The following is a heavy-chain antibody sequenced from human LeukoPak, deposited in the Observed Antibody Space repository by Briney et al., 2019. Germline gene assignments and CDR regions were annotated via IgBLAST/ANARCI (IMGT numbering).Heavy chain of an antibody. CDR1: GFTFSSYW. J-gene: IGHJ4*02. Sequence: PGRSLRLSCAASGFTFSSYWMHWVRQAPGKGLVWVSRINSDGSSTSYADSVKGRFTISRDNAKNTLYLQMNSLRAEDTAVYYCARDDGYSYGYADYWGQGTLVTVSS. V-gene: IGHV3-74*01. CDR3: ARDDGYSYGYADY. D-gene: IGHD5-18*01. CDR2: INSDGSST.